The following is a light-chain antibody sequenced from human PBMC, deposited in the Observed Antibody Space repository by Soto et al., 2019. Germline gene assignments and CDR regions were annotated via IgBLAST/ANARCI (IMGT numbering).Light chain of an antibody. CDR1: SSNIGTGYD. Sequence: QSVLTQPPSVSGAPGQRVTISCTGTSSNIGTGYDVHWYQQVPGTAPKVLINGNRNRPSGVPDRFFASKSGTSATLAITGLQAEDEADYYCQSCDSALSGVVCGGGTKLTVL. CDR2: GNR. V-gene: IGLV1-40*01. CDR3: QSCDSALSGVV. J-gene: IGLJ2*01.